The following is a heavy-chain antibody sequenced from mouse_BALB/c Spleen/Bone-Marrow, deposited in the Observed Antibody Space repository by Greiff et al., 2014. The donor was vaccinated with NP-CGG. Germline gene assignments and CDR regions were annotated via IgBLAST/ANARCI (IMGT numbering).Heavy chain of an antibody. CDR3: VRPYDYGTWFAY. J-gene: IGHJ3*01. CDR1: GFTFSTHG. Sequence: EVKVEESGGDLVKPGGSLKLSCAASGFTFSTHGTSWVRQTPDKRLEWVAAISNGGIYTYYPDTVKGRFTISRDNAKNTLYLQMSSLKSEDTAMYYCVRPYDYGTWFAYWGQGTLVTVSA. D-gene: IGHD2-4*01. V-gene: IGHV5-6*02. CDR2: ISNGGIYT.